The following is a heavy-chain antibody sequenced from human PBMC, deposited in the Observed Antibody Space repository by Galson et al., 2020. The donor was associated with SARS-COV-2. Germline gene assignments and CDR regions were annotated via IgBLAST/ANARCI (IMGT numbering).Heavy chain of an antibody. CDR3: ARVVPHFDY. Sequence: TGGYLRLSCAASGFTFSSYAMHWVRQAPGKGLEWVAVISYDGSNKYYADSVKGRFTISRDNSKNTLYLQMNSLRAEDTAVYYCARVVPHFDYWGQGTLVTVSS. V-gene: IGHV3-30-3*01. J-gene: IGHJ4*02. CDR2: ISYDGSNK. D-gene: IGHD2-15*01. CDR1: GFTFSSYA.